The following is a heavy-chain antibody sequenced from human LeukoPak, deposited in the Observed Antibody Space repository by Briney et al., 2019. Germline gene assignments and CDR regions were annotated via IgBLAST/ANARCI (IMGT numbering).Heavy chain of an antibody. CDR3: ARDLPDTAMVTPFDY. V-gene: IGHV1-18*04. CDR2: ISAYNGNT. D-gene: IGHD5-18*01. CDR1: GYTFTSYG. Sequence: ASVKVPCKASGYTFTSYGISWVRQAPGQGLEWMGWISAYNGNTNYAQKLQGRVTMTTDTSTSTAYMELRSLRSDDTAVYYCARDLPDTAMVTPFDYWGQGTLVTVSS. J-gene: IGHJ4*02.